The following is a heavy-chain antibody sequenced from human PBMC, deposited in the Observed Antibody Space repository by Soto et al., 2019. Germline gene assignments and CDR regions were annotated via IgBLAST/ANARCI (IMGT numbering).Heavy chain of an antibody. CDR3: ARDNVYYDSSSYYYVDY. CDR2: VSSSSSYI. V-gene: IGHV3-21*01. CDR1: GFTFSSYS. J-gene: IGHJ4*02. Sequence: EVQLVEAGGGLVKPGGSLRLSCAASGFTFSSYSMNWVRQAPGKGLEWGSSVSSSSSYIYYADSVKGRFTISRDNAKNSLYLQMNSLRAEDTAVYYCARDNVYYDSSSYYYVDYWGQGTLVTVSS. D-gene: IGHD3-22*01.